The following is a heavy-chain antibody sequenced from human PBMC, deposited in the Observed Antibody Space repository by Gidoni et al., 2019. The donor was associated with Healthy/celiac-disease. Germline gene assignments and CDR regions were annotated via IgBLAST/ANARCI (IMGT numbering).Heavy chain of an antibody. V-gene: IGHV4-34*01. Sequence: QVQLQQWGAGLLKPSETLSLTCAVYGGSFSGYYWSWIRQPPGKGLEWIGEINHSGSTNYNPSLKSRVTISGETSKNQFSLKRGSVTAADTAVYYCARGPLLGGGGIVVVTARGMDVWGQGTTVTVSS. CDR1: GGSFSGYY. D-gene: IGHD2-21*02. CDR3: ARGPLLGGGGIVVVTARGMDV. J-gene: IGHJ6*02. CDR2: INHSGST.